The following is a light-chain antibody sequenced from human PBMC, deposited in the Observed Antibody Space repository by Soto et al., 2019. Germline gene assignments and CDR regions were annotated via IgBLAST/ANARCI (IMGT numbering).Light chain of an antibody. CDR1: QSVSNNY. CDR3: QQYTGPPTT. Sequence: EIVLTQSPGTLSLSPGERATLSCRASQSVSNNYLAWYQQKPGQAPRLIIYGASTRAAGIPDRFSGSGSGTDFTLTITRLEPEDSAVYFCQQYTGPPTTFGQGTRLENK. CDR2: GAS. V-gene: IGKV3-20*01. J-gene: IGKJ5*01.